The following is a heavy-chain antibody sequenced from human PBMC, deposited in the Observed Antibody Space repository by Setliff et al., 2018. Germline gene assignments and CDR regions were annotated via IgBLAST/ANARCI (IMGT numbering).Heavy chain of an antibody. V-gene: IGHV2-5*01. D-gene: IGHD2-15*01. CDR2: IYWNDNT. Sequence: ESGPTLVNPTQTLTLTCTFSGFSLSTSGVGVGWIRQPPGKALEWLALIYWNDNTLYNPSLKSRLSISKDTSKNQVVLTMTNMDPVDTATYYCARAKLSYYYMDVWGKGTTVTVSS. J-gene: IGHJ6*03. CDR3: ARAKLSYYYMDV. CDR1: GFSLSTSGVG.